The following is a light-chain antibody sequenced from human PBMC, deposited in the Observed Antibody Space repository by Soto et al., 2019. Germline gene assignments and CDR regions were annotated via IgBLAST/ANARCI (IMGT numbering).Light chain of an antibody. J-gene: IGKJ1*01. CDR3: QQYNSYSWT. V-gene: IGKV1-5*01. CDR1: QIISRW. Sequence: DIQMTQSPSTLSASVGDRVTITCRASQIISRWLDWYQQKPGKAPKLLIYDASSLESGVPSRFSGSGSGTEFTLTISSLQPDDFATYYCQQYNSYSWTFGQGTKVEIK. CDR2: DAS.